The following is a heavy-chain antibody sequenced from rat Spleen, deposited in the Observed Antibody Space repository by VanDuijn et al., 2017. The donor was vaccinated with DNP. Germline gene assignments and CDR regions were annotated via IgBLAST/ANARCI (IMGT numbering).Heavy chain of an antibody. D-gene: IGHD1-4*01. CDR3: ARARSTRVFDC. CDR1: GFNSNDYW. CDR2: VNQDGTTT. V-gene: IGHV4-2*01. J-gene: IGHJ2*01. Sequence: EVKLVESGGGLVQPGRSLKLSCAASGFNSNDYWMGWVRQAPGKGLEWIGEVNQDGTTTNFTPSLKGKFTISRDIAQNTLFLQMNNVESEDTAIYYCARARSTRVFDCWGQGVMVTVSS.